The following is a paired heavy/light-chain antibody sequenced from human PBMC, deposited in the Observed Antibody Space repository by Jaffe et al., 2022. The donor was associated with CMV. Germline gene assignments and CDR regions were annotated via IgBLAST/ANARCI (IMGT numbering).Light chain of an antibody. V-gene: IGKV2-30*01. CDR1: QSLVYSDGNTY. CDR2: KVS. CDR3: MQGTHWPWT. Sequence: DVVMTQSPLSLPVTLGQPASISCRSSQSLVYSDGNTYLNWFQQRPGQSPRRLIYKVSNRDSGVPDRFSGSGSGTDFTLKISRVEAEDVGVYYCMQGTHWPWTFGQGTKVEIK. J-gene: IGKJ1*01.
Heavy chain of an antibody. V-gene: IGHV3-66*01. CDR1: GFTVSSNY. D-gene: IGHD3-22*01. CDR3: ARTLTTYYYDSSGVLGKDY. Sequence: EVQLVESGGGLVQPGGSLRLSCAASGFTVSSNYMSWVRQAPGKGLEWVSVIYSGGSTYYADSVKGRFTISRDNSKNTLYLQMNSLRAEDTAVYYCARTLTTYYYDSSGVLGKDYWGQGTLVTVSS. J-gene: IGHJ4*02. CDR2: IYSGGST.